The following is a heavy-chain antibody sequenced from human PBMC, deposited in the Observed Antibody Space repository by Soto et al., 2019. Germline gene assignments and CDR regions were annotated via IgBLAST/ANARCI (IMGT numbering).Heavy chain of an antibody. CDR2: INPSGGST. D-gene: IGHD1-1*01. CDR1: GYTFTSYY. V-gene: IGHV1-46*01. CDR3: ARDPGKLQLEFYYYYGMDV. J-gene: IGHJ6*02. Sequence: QVQLVQSGAEVKKPGASVKVSCKASGYTFTSYYMHWVRQAPGQGLEWMGIINPSGGSTSYAQKFQGRVTMTRDTSTSTVYMEPSSLRSEDTAVYYCARDPGKLQLEFYYYYGMDVWGQGTTVTVTS.